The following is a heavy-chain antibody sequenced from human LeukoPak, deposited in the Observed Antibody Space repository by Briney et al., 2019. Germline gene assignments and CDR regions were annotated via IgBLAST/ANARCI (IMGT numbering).Heavy chain of an antibody. V-gene: IGHV1-24*01. CDR1: GYTLTELP. CDR3: ATRTTGTTDALDI. J-gene: IGHJ3*02. CDR2: FDPEDGET. Sequence: GAXVKXSCKVFGYTLTELPIHWVRQAPGKGLEWVGGFDPEDGETTYAQKFQGRVTMTEDTSTDTAYMEVSGLRSEDTAVYYCATRTTGTTDALDIWGQGTMVTVSS. D-gene: IGHD1-1*01.